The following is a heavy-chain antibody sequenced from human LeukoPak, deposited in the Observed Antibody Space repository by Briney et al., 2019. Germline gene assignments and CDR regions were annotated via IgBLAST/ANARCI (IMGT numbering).Heavy chain of an antibody. Sequence: PSETLSLTCTVSGGSISSYYWSWIRQPPGKGLEWIGYIYYSGSTNYNPSLKSRVTISVDTSKNQCSLKLSSVTAADTAVYYCARGYYDYVWGSYRPMPFDYWGQGTLVTVSS. J-gene: IGHJ4*02. CDR1: GGSISSYY. V-gene: IGHV4-59*01. CDR2: IYYSGST. D-gene: IGHD3-16*02. CDR3: ARGYYDYVWGSYRPMPFDY.